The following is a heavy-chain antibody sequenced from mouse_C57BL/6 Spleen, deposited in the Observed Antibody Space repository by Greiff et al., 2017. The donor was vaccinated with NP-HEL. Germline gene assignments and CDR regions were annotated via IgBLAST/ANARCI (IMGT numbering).Heavy chain of an antibody. Sequence: VQLQRSGAELVKPGASVKISCKASGYAFSSYWMNWVKQRPGKGLEWIGQIYPGDGDTNYNGKFKGKATLTADKSSSTAYMQLSSLTSEDSAVYCCAAGGQLRLLFAYWGQGTLVTVSA. CDR2: IYPGDGDT. CDR3: AAGGQLRLLFAY. CDR1: GYAFSSYW. D-gene: IGHD3-2*02. V-gene: IGHV1-80*01. J-gene: IGHJ3*01.